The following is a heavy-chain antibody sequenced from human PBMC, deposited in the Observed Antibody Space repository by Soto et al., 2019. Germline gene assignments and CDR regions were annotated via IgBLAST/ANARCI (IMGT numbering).Heavy chain of an antibody. J-gene: IGHJ4*02. V-gene: IGHV4-31*03. CDR3: ARVLRTALGYCSGGSCYHLLYYFDY. Sequence: SETLSLTCTVSGGSISSGGYYWSWIRQQPGKGLEWIGYIYYSGSTYYNPSLKSRVTISVDTSKNQFSLKLSSVTAADTAVYYCARVLRTALGYCSGGSCYHLLYYFDYWGQGTLVTVSS. CDR1: GGSISSGGYY. D-gene: IGHD2-15*01. CDR2: IYYSGST.